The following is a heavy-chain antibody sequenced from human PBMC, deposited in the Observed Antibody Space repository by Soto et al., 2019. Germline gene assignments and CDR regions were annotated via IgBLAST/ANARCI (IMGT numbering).Heavy chain of an antibody. D-gene: IGHD1-1*01. CDR3: ARGQTNGPVYNWFDP. CDR1: GYTFTSYY. CDR2: INPSGGST. J-gene: IGHJ5*02. V-gene: IGHV1-46*03. Sequence: GAAVKVSCKASGYTFTSYYMHWVRQAPGQGLEWMGIINPSGGSTSYAQKFQGRVTMTRDTSTSTVYMELSSLRSEDTAVYYCARGQTNGPVYNWFDPWGQGTLVTVSS.